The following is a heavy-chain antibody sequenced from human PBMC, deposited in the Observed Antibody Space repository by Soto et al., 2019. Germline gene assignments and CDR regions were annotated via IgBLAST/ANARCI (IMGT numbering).Heavy chain of an antibody. CDR1: GFTFSDYW. CDR2: IKFDGSEK. J-gene: IGHJ5*01. D-gene: IGHD2-2*02. Sequence: PGGSLRLSCAASGFTFSDYWMSWVRQAPGKXPEWVANIKFDGSEKQYVDSVKGRFSISRDNSRNSLFLQMNSLRAGDTAVYYCETDGGHSPRTTCYTPRNHHFDSWDQGTLDIVGS. CDR3: ETDGGHSPRTTCYTPRNHHFDS. V-gene: IGHV3-7*03.